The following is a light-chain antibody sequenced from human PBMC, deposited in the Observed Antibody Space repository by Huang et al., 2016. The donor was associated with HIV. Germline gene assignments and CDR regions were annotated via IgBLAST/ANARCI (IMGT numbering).Light chain of an antibody. CDR3: QQYGSLPLT. CDR2: GAF. Sequence: EIVLTQSPDTLSLSPGERAALSCRASQTLTNNYLAWYQQTPVQAPRLLIYGAFNRATGVPDRCSVSGSARDFTLTITKLEPEDFAVYYCQQYGSLPLTFGGGTKVEIK. V-gene: IGKV3-20*01. J-gene: IGKJ4*01. CDR1: QTLTNNY.